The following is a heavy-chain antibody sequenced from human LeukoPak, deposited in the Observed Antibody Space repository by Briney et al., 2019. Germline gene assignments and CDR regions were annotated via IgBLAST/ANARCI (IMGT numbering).Heavy chain of an antibody. Sequence: SETLSLTCTVSGGSISSYYWSWIRQPPGKGLEWIGYIYYSGSTHYNPSLKSRVTISVDTSKNQFSLKLSSVTAADTAVYYCASGTAAAAPDGFDIWGQGTMVTVSS. D-gene: IGHD6-13*01. CDR3: ASGTAAAAPDGFDI. J-gene: IGHJ3*02. CDR2: IYYSGST. V-gene: IGHV4-59*08. CDR1: GGSISSYY.